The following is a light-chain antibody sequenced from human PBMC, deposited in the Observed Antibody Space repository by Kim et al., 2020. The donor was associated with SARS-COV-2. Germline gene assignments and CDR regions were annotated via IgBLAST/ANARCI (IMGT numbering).Light chain of an antibody. CDR2: HAS. CDR1: QNIDKW. Sequence: ASVGDMVTMTGRASQNIDKWLAWYAQTPGKAPKLLSYHASGFESGVPSRFSGSGSGTEFTLTISSLQAEDFAAYYCQQYDSYPWTFGQGTKVDIK. V-gene: IGKV1-5*03. J-gene: IGKJ1*01. CDR3: QQYDSYPWT.